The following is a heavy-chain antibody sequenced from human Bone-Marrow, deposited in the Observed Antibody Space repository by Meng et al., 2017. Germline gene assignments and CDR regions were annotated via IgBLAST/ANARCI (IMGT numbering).Heavy chain of an antibody. J-gene: IGHJ4*02. CDR2: ISGGST. V-gene: IGHV3-38-3*01. D-gene: IGHD6-13*01. Sequence: GESLKISCAASGFTVSSNEMSWVRQAPGKGLEWVSSISGGSTYYADSRKGRFTISRDNSKNTLYLQMNSLKTEDTAVYYCTTVLRYSSSWYYPYYFDYWSQGTLVTVSS. CDR1: GFTVSSNE. CDR3: TTVLRYSSSWYYPYYFDY.